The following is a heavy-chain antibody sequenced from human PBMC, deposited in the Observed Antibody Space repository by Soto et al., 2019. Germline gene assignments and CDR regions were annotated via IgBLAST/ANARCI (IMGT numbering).Heavy chain of an antibody. CDR2: IFHTGST. Sequence: SETLSLTCTVSGGSISSGNFSWTWIRQPPGKGLEWIAYIFHTGSTFYNSSLKPRVSISVDRSKNQFSLKLKSVTETDTAVYYCARVKVGDLFRFNWFFDLWGRGTLFTHSS. V-gene: IGHV4-30-2*01. CDR3: ARVKVGDLFRFNWFFDL. CDR1: GGSISSGNFS. J-gene: IGHJ2*01. D-gene: IGHD3-3*01.